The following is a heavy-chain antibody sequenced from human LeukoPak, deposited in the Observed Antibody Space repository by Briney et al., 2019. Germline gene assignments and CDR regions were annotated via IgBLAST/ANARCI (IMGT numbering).Heavy chain of an antibody. V-gene: IGHV1-69*06. J-gene: IGHJ6*03. Sequence: GASVKVSCKASGGTFSSYAISWVRQAPGQGLEWMGGIIPIFGTANYAQKFQGRVTITADKSTSTAYMELRSLRSDDTAVYYCARVDIVVVPAAPTRYYYMDVWGKGTTVTVSS. CDR3: ARVDIVVVPAAPTRYYYMDV. CDR2: IIPIFGTA. D-gene: IGHD2-2*01. CDR1: GGTFSSYA.